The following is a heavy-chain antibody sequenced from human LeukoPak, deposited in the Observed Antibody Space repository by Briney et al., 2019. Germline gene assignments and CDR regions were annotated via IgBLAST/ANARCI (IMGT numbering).Heavy chain of an antibody. V-gene: IGHV3-48*03. J-gene: IGHJ4*02. CDR1: GFTFSIYE. Sequence: GGSLRLSCAVSGFTFSIYEMNWVRQAPGKGLEWVSNIGSSGTTRYYADSVKGRFSISRDNAKNSLHLQMNSLRVEDTGVYYCALLAVASDFDYWGQGALVTVSS. CDR2: IGSSGTTR. D-gene: IGHD6-19*01. CDR3: ALLAVASDFDY.